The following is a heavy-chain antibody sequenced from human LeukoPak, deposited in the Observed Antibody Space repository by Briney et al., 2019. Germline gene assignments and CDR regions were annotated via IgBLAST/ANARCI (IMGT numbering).Heavy chain of an antibody. V-gene: IGHV3-13*01. Sequence: GGSLRLSCAASGFTVSSYAMHWVRQPIGKGLEWVSALGIAGDTFYPGSVKGRFTISRENAKNSLYLQTNSLRAEDTAMYYCARQKQSHGNFDYWGRGTLVTVSS. CDR3: ARQKQSHGNFDY. CDR1: GFTVSSYA. CDR2: LGIAGDT. D-gene: IGHD1-26*01. J-gene: IGHJ4*02.